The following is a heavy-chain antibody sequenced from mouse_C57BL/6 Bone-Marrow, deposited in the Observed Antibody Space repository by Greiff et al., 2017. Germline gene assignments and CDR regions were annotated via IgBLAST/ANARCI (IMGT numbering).Heavy chain of an antibody. V-gene: IGHV5-15*01. Sequence: EVKLMESGGGLVQPGGSLKLSCAASGFTFSDYGMAWVRQAPRKGPEWVAFISNLAYSIYYADTVTGRFTISRENAKNTLYLEMSSLRSEDTAMDYCARQALYYSNYLYWYFDVWGTGTTVTVSS. CDR1: GFTFSDYG. CDR3: ARQALYYSNYLYWYFDV. CDR2: ISNLAYSI. J-gene: IGHJ1*03. D-gene: IGHD2-5*01.